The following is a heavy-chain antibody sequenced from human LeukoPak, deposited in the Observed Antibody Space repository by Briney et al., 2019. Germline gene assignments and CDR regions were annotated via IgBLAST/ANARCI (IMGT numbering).Heavy chain of an antibody. Sequence: SETLSLTCTVSGDSVSTNLYYWGWIRQPPGKGLEWIGNLFHSGTTYYNPSLKSRVSISVDTSKNQYSLKLNSVTAADTAVYYCARQGYGRSSFFDQWAQGTLVTVSS. J-gene: IGHJ4*02. V-gene: IGHV4-39*01. CDR1: GDSVSTNLYY. D-gene: IGHD6-6*01. CDR2: LFHSGTT. CDR3: ARQGYGRSSFFDQ.